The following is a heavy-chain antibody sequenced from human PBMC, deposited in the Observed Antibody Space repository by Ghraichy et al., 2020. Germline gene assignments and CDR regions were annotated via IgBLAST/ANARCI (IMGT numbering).Heavy chain of an antibody. J-gene: IGHJ2*01. CDR2: INHGGST. CDR3: ARVLCSSTSCYRYFDL. D-gene: IGHD2-2*01. Sequence: SETLSLTCAVFGESSSDYYWTWIRQPPGRGLEWIGEINHGGSTNYNPSLKSRLTISLDTSKNQVSLRMNSLTAADKAVYYCARVLCSSTSCYRYFDLWGRCTLVTVSS. V-gene: IGHV4-34*01. CDR1: GESSSDYY.